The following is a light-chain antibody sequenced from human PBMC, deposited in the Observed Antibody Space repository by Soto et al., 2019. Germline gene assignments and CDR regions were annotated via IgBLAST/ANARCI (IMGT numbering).Light chain of an antibody. CDR3: SSYRTSNTRQIV. J-gene: IGLJ1*01. V-gene: IGLV2-14*03. CDR2: DVS. Sequence: QSALTQPASVSGSPGQSITISCTGTSSEVGGYNYVSWYQHHPGKAPKLMIYDVSNRPSGVSNRFSGSKSGNTASLSIPGLQPEDEADYYCSSYRTSNTRQIVCGTGTKVTV. CDR1: SSEVGGYNY.